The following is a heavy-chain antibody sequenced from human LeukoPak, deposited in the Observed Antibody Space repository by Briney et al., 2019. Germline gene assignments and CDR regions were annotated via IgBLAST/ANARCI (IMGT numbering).Heavy chain of an antibody. V-gene: IGHV3-30*18. CDR1: GFTFSSYG. D-gene: IGHD6-19*01. J-gene: IGHJ3*02. CDR3: AKDSSGWYLGAFDI. Sequence: GGSLRLSCAASGFTFSSYGMHWVRQAPGKGLEWVAVISYDGSNKYYADSVKGRSTISRDNSKNTLYLQMNSLRAEDTAVYYCAKDSSGWYLGAFDIWGQGTMVTVSS. CDR2: ISYDGSNK.